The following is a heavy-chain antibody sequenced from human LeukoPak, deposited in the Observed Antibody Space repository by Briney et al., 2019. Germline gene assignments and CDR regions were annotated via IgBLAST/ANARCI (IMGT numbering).Heavy chain of an antibody. J-gene: IGHJ6*02. D-gene: IGHD2-2*01. V-gene: IGHV1-2*06. CDR1: GYTFTGYY. CDR2: INPNSGGT. Sequence: GASVKVSCKASGYTFTGYYMHWVRQAPGQGLEWMGRINPNSGGTNYAQKFQGRVTVTRDTSISTAYMELSRLRSDDTAVYYCAREKVRQSGMDVWGQGTTVTVS. CDR3: AREKVRQSGMDV.